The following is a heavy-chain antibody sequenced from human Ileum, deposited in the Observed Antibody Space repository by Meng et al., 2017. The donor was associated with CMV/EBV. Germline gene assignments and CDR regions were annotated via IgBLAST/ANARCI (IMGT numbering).Heavy chain of an antibody. Sequence: SLRLSCAASGFTFSNYAMSWVRQAPGKGLEWVSALSGGGGDTSYADSVKGRFTISRDNSKNTLYLQMNSLRAEDTAIYYCGKAIYCSGISCSRGWFDPWGQGTLVTVSS. CDR2: LSGGGGDT. J-gene: IGHJ5*02. CDR3: GKAIYCSGISCSRGWFDP. CDR1: GFTFSNYA. D-gene: IGHD2-2*01. V-gene: IGHV3-23*01.